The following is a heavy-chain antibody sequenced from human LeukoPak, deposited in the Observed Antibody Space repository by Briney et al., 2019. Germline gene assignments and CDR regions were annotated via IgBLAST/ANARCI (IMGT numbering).Heavy chain of an antibody. V-gene: IGHV3-30*02. CDR3: ARDRSSTWSLDY. CDR1: GFIFSSYG. J-gene: IGHJ4*02. Sequence: GGSLRLSCAASGFIFSSYGMHWVRQAPGKGLEWVAFIRYDGSNKYYADSVKGRFTISRDNSKNSLYLQMNSLRADDTAVYYCARDRSSTWSLDYWGQGTLVTVSS. CDR2: IRYDGSNK. D-gene: IGHD6-13*01.